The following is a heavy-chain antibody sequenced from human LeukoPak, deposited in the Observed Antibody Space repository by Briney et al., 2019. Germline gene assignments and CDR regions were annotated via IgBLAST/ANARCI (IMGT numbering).Heavy chain of an antibody. D-gene: IGHD7-27*01. Sequence: SETLSLTCTVSGGSVSSGGYYWSWIRQPPGKGLEWIGYIYHSGSTYYNPSLKSRVTISVDRSKNQFSLKLSSVTAADTAVYYCAILNWGSYFDYWGQGTLVTVSS. J-gene: IGHJ4*02. V-gene: IGHV4-30-2*01. CDR1: GGSVSSGGYY. CDR2: IYHSGST. CDR3: AILNWGSYFDY.